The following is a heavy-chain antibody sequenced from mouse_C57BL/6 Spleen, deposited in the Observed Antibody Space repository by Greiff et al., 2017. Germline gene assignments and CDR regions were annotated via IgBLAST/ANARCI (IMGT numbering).Heavy chain of an antibody. CDR1: GYAFSSSW. D-gene: IGHD2-4*01. Sequence: QVQLQQSGPELVKPGASVKISCKASGYAFSSSWMNWVKQRPGKGLEWIGRIYPGDGDTNYNGKFKGKATLTADKSSSTAYMQLSSLTSEDSAVYFCARATMSPYWYFDVWGTGTTVTVSS. J-gene: IGHJ1*03. CDR2: IYPGDGDT. CDR3: ARATMSPYWYFDV. V-gene: IGHV1-82*01.